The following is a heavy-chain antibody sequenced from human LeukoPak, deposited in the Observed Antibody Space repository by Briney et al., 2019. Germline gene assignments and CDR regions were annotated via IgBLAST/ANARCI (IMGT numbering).Heavy chain of an antibody. Sequence: SETLSLTCTVYGGSFSAYYWHWFRQPPGKGLEWIGEINYSGSTKYNPSLKSRVTISIGTSKNQFSLKLSSVTAADTAVYYCAQWGNNMDVWGKGTTVTVSS. D-gene: IGHD3-16*01. CDR1: GGSFSAYY. J-gene: IGHJ6*03. CDR2: INYSGST. V-gene: IGHV4-34*01. CDR3: AQWGNNMDV.